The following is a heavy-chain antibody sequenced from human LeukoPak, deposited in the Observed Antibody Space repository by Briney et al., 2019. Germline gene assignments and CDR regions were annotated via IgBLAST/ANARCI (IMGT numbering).Heavy chain of an antibody. V-gene: IGHV3-33*01. Sequence: GGSLRLSCAASGFTFRSYGMQWVRQAPGKGLEWVAIIWYDGSNKYYSDSVKGRFTISRDNSKNTLYLQMNSLGAEDTAVYCCARVAGHDIRGLITYYFDDWGQGTLVTVSS. J-gene: IGHJ4*02. CDR1: GFTFRSYG. D-gene: IGHD3-10*01. CDR3: ARVAGHDIRGLITYYFDD. CDR2: IWYDGSNK.